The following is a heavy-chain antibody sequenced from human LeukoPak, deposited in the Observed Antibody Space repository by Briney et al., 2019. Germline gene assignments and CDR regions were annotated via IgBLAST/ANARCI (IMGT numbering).Heavy chain of an antibody. Sequence: GRSLRLSCAASGFTFDDYAMHWVRQAPGKGLEWVSGISWNSGSIGYADSVKGRFTISRDNAKNSLYLQMNSLRAEDMALYYCAKDGYSSSWYVGWFDPWGQGTLVTVSS. J-gene: IGHJ5*02. CDR2: ISWNSGSI. CDR1: GFTFDDYA. D-gene: IGHD6-13*01. V-gene: IGHV3-9*03. CDR3: AKDGYSSSWYVGWFDP.